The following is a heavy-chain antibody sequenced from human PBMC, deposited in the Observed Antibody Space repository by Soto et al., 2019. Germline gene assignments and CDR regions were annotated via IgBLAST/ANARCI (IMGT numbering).Heavy chain of an antibody. CDR1: GYTFTGYY. J-gene: IGHJ6*02. Sequence: ASVKVSCKASGYTFTGYYMHWVRQAPGQGLEWMGWINPNSGGTNYAQKFQGWVTMTRDTSISTAYMELSRLRSDDTAVYYCARTDIVASSGTGGYYGMDVWGQGTTVTVSS. CDR2: INPNSGGT. CDR3: ARTDIVASSGTGGYYGMDV. V-gene: IGHV1-2*04. D-gene: IGHD5-12*01.